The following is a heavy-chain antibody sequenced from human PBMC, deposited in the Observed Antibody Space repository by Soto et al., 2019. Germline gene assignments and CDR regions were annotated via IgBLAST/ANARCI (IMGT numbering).Heavy chain of an antibody. D-gene: IGHD1-1*01. J-gene: IGHJ4*02. CDR1: GYTFTSYG. V-gene: IGHV1-18*01. Sequence: QVHLVQSGAEVKKPGASVKVSCKGSGYTFTSYGITWVRQAPGQGLEWMGWISAHNGNTNYAQELQGRVTVTRDTSTSTADMELRSLSSVGTAVDYCARGRYGDYWGQGALVTVSS. CDR3: ARGRYGDY. CDR2: ISAHNGNT.